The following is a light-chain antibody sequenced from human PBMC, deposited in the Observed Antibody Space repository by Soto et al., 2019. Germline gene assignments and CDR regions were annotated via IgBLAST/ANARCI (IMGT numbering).Light chain of an antibody. CDR1: QTIGTY. Sequence: IEATQSPSSLAASLGDRVTITCRASQTIGTYVNWYRQKSGAAPELLIYDASTLQSGVPSRFSGGASGTDFALTISRLQLYDFATYYCQQSYNTPLTFGQGTKVEIK. CDR2: DAS. CDR3: QQSYNTPLT. V-gene: IGKV1-39*01. J-gene: IGKJ1*01.